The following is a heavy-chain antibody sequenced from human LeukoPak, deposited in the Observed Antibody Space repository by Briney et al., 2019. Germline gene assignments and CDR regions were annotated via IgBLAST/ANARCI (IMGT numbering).Heavy chain of an antibody. CDR1: GFTFSDYG. J-gene: IGHJ4*02. CDR3: ARAHSSSSTFDL. CDR2: IWYDGSKK. D-gene: IGHD6-6*01. Sequence: GRSLRLSCAASGFTFSDYGIHWVRQAPGQGLEWVALIWYDGSKKYYADSVKGRFAISRDNTKDTLYLQLNSLRADDTAVYYCARAHSSSSTFDLWGQGTLVTVSS. V-gene: IGHV3-33*01.